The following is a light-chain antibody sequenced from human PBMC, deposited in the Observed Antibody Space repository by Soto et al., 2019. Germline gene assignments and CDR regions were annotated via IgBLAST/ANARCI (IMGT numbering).Light chain of an antibody. Sequence: QSALTQPASVSGSPGQSITISCTGTSSDVGSYNLVSWYQQHPGKAPKLMIYEVSKRPSGVSNRFSGSKSGNTASLTISGLQAEDEAYYYCGSYAGSSTVVFGGGTKLTVL. CDR1: SSDVGSYNL. CDR2: EVS. CDR3: GSYAGSSTVV. J-gene: IGLJ2*01. V-gene: IGLV2-23*02.